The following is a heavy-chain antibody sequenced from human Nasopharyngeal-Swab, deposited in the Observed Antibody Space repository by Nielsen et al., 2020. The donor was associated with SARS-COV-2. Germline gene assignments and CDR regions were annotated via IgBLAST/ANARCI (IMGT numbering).Heavy chain of an antibody. V-gene: IGHV4-34*01. CDR2: INHSGST. D-gene: IGHD6-13*01. Sequence: PGKGLGWIGEINHSGSTNYNPSLKSRVTISVDTSKNQFSLKLSSVTAADTAVYYCARGPTQQLVRDYWGQGTLVTVSS. CDR3: ARGPTQQLVRDY. J-gene: IGHJ4*02.